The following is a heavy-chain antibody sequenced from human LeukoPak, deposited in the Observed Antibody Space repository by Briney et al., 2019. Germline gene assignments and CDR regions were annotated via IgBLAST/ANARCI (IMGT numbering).Heavy chain of an antibody. Sequence: TSETLSLTCTVSGGSISSYYWSWIRQPPGKGLGWIGYIYYSGSTNYNPSLKSRVTISVDTSKNQFSLKLSSVTAADTAVYYCARHDYGSGSYYINNWFDPWGQGTLVTVSS. J-gene: IGHJ5*02. CDR3: ARHDYGSGSYYINNWFDP. V-gene: IGHV4-59*08. CDR2: IYYSGST. D-gene: IGHD3-10*01. CDR1: GGSISSYY.